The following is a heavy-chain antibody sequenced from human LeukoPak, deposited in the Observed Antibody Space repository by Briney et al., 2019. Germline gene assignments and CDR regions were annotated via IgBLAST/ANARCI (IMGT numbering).Heavy chain of an antibody. D-gene: IGHD3-9*01. J-gene: IGHJ4*02. Sequence: ASETLSLTCTASGGSISSYYWSWIPQPPRKRLEWIGYIYYSGSTNYNPSLKSRVTISVDTSKNQFSLKLSSVTAADTAVYYCARGILTGSYFDYWGQGTLVTVSS. CDR1: GGSISSYY. V-gene: IGHV4-59*08. CDR2: IYYSGST. CDR3: ARGILTGSYFDY.